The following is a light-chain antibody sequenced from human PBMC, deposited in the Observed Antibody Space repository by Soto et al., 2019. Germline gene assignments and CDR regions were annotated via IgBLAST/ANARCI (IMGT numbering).Light chain of an antibody. Sequence: QSALTQPPSLSGASGQRVTISCTGSRSNIGAGYAVHWYQQLPGSAPKLLIYDDNKRPSGVPDRFSASKSTTSASLSITALQAEDEAVYHCHSYDSSDKLIFGGGTQLTVL. CDR2: DDN. V-gene: IGLV1-40*01. CDR1: RSNIGAGYA. J-gene: IGLJ7*01. CDR3: HSYDSSDKLI.